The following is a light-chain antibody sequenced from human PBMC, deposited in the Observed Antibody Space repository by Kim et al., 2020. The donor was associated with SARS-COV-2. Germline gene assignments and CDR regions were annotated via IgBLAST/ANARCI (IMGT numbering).Light chain of an antibody. V-gene: IGKV1-39*01. CDR3: QQSYSTPYT. J-gene: IGKJ2*01. Sequence: DIQMTQSPSSLSASVGDRVTITCRASQSISSYLNWYQQKPGKAPKLLIYAASSLQSGVPSRFSGSGSWTDFTLTIRSLQPEDFATYYCQQSYSTPYTFGQGTKLEI. CDR2: AAS. CDR1: QSISSY.